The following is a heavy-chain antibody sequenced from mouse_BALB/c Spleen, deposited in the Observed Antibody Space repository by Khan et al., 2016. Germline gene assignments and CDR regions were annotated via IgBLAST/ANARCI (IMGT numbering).Heavy chain of an antibody. CDR2: IDPANGNT. V-gene: IGHV14-3*02. D-gene: IGHD2-4*01. CDR1: GFNIKDTY. J-gene: IGHJ3*01. CDR3: ARSPYDYDVGFAY. Sequence: EVKLLESGAELVKPGASVKLSCTASGFNIKDTYMHWVKQRPEQGLEWIGRIDPANGNTKYDPKFQGKATITADTSSNTAYLQLSSLTSEDTAVHDCARSPYDYDVGFAYWGQGTLVTVSA.